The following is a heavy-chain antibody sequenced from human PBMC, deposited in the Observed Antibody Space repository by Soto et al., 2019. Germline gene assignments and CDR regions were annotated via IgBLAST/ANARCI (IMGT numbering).Heavy chain of an antibody. CDR3: ASLGSGDYGGDVGSDY. CDR1: GFSFSVSY. V-gene: IGHV3-7*05. J-gene: IGHJ4*02. CDR2: IKEDGNEK. D-gene: IGHD3-10*01. Sequence: EVHLVESGGGLVQPGGSLRLSCAATGFSFSVSYMTWVRQAPGKGLEWVATIKEDGNEKYYADSVRGRCTISKDNAERSLWLQMSSLRAEDTAVYYCASLGSGDYGGDVGSDYWGQGTLVSVSS.